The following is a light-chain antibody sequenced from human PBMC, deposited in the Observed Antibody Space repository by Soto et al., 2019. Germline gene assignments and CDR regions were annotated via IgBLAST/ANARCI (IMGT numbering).Light chain of an antibody. Sequence: DIQMTQSPSSLSASVGDRVTITCQASQNINNYLNWYQQKPGRAPKLLIYDASNLEAGVPSRFRGSGSGTDFTFTISRLQPGGIATYYCQQYENLPTFGQGTRLEIK. CDR1: QNINNY. J-gene: IGKJ5*01. CDR2: DAS. CDR3: QQYENLPT. V-gene: IGKV1-33*01.